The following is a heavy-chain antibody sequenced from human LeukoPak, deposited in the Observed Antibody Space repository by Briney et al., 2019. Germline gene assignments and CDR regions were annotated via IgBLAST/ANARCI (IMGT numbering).Heavy chain of an antibody. V-gene: IGHV4-31*03. D-gene: IGHD1-14*01. CDR2: ISHSGST. J-gene: IGHJ6*02. Sequence: PSQTLSLACTVSGGSISSGDYYWSWIRQHPGKGLECIGYISHSGSTYYNPSLKSRVTISVDTSKNHFSLKLNSVTAADTAVYYCARDRIREGPHSYSYGMDVWGQGTTVTVSS. CDR3: ARDRIREGPHSYSYGMDV. CDR1: GGSISSGDYY.